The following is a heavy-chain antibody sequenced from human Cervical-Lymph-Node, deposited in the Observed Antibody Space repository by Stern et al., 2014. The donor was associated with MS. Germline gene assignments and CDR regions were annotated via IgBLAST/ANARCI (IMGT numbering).Heavy chain of an antibody. CDR1: GESFSGYY. CDR2: ISHGGKT. V-gene: IGHV4-34*01. CDR3: ARGKPRYYYYGMDV. J-gene: IGHJ6*02. Sequence: QVQLQQWGAGLLKPSETLSLTCGVSGESFSGYYWSWIRQPPGRGLGWIGEISHGGKTHYNPSLDSRATLPVTTANSQVCLRLSSVTAADTAVYYCARGKPRYYYYGMDVWGQGTTVTVSS.